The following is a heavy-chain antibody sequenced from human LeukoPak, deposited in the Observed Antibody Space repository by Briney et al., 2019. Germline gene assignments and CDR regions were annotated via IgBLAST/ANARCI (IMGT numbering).Heavy chain of an antibody. Sequence: GGSLRLSCAASGFTFSSYSMHWVRQAPGKGLEWVAVIWYDGSNKYYADSVKGRFTISRDNSKNTLYLQMNSLRAEDTAVYYCARDLLIARSGQQLAFGYDYWGQGTLVTVSS. CDR2: IWYDGSNK. CDR1: GFTFSSYS. J-gene: IGHJ4*02. D-gene: IGHD6-13*01. V-gene: IGHV3-33*01. CDR3: ARDLLIARSGQQLAFGYDY.